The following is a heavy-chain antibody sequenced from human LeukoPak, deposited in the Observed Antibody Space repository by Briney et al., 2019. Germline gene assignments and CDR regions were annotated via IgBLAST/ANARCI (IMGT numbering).Heavy chain of an antibody. D-gene: IGHD2-2*01. CDR1: GFTFSSYG. Sequence: GGSLRLSCAASGFTFSSYGMHWVRQAPGKGLEWVAVIWYDGSNKYYADSVKGRLTISRDNSKNTLYLQMNSLRAEDTAVYYCARDDQQLDGLPDYWGQGTLVTVSS. J-gene: IGHJ4*02. V-gene: IGHV3-33*01. CDR2: IWYDGSNK. CDR3: ARDDQQLDGLPDY.